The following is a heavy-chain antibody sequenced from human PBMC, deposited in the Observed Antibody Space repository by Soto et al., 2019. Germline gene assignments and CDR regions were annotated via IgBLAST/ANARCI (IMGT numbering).Heavy chain of an antibody. D-gene: IGHD1-1*01. CDR1: GFTFSSYA. J-gene: IGHJ5*02. CDR2: ISGSGGST. Sequence: GGSLRLSCAASGFTFSSYAMSWVRQAPGKGLEWVSAISGSGGSTYYADSVKGRFTISRDNSKNTLYLQMNSLRAEDTAVYYCAKDKTGMRGTPRTNWFDPWGQGTLVTVSS. V-gene: IGHV3-23*01. CDR3: AKDKTGMRGTPRTNWFDP.